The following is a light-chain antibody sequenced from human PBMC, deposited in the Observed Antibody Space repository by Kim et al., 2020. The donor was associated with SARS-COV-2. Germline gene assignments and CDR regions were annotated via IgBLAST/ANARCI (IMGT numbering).Light chain of an antibody. V-gene: IGLV3-19*01. J-gene: IGLJ2*01. Sequence: SSELTQDPAVSVAVGQTVKITCQGDSLRRYYASWHQQKPGQAPVLVIYGRNNRPSGIPERFSGSTAGNTASLIITGAQAEDEADYYCSSRGSSENVLFGGGTKLTVL. CDR3: SSRGSSENVL. CDR2: GRN. CDR1: SLRRYY.